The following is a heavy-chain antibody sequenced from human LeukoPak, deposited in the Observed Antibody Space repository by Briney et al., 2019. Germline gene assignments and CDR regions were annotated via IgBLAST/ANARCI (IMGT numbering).Heavy chain of an antibody. V-gene: IGHV1-2*02. D-gene: IGHD3-22*01. Sequence: GASAKVSCKASGYTFTGYYMHWVRQAPGQGLEWMGWINPNSGGTNYAQKFQGRVTMTRDTSISTAYMELSRLRSDDTAVYYCARGLERYDSSGYYSSALRYWGQGTLVTVSS. J-gene: IGHJ4*02. CDR1: GYTFTGYY. CDR2: INPNSGGT. CDR3: ARGLERYDSSGYYSSALRY.